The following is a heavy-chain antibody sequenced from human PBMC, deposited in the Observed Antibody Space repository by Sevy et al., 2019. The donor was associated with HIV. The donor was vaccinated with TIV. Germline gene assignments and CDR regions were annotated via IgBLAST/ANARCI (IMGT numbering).Heavy chain of an antibody. Sequence: LGGSLRLSCAASGFTFSDYYASWIRQAPGKGLEWVSFISSSGNTIYFADSVKGRFTISRDNAKNSLYLQMNSLRAEDTAVYYCARDSHVYCSTTSCYNYGSLGFDIWGQGTMVTVSS. CDR3: ARDSHVYCSTTSCYNYGSLGFDI. J-gene: IGHJ3*02. CDR1: GFTFSDYY. CDR2: ISSSGNTI. V-gene: IGHV3-11*01. D-gene: IGHD2-2*02.